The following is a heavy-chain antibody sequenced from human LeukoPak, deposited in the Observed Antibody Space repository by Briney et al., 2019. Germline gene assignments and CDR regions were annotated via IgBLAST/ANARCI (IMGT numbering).Heavy chain of an antibody. CDR3: AKGSRKTTVTDFDC. Sequence: GGSLRLSCGASGFTFSSYAMSWVRQAPGKGLEWVSAISGSADSTYYADSVKGRFTISRDNSKNTLYLQMNSLRVEDTAVYYCAKGSRKTTVTDFDCWGQGALVTVSS. D-gene: IGHD4-17*01. CDR2: ISGSADST. CDR1: GFTFSSYA. J-gene: IGHJ4*02. V-gene: IGHV3-23*01.